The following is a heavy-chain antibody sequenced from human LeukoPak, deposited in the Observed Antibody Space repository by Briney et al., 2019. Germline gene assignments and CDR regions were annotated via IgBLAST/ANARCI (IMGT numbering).Heavy chain of an antibody. J-gene: IGHJ3*01. CDR2: ISWDSGSR. CDR3: IKDLRLDLHFDTFDF. V-gene: IGHV3-9*01. CDR1: GFTFDDYA. D-gene: IGHD1-7*01. Sequence: PGRSLRLSCIASGFTFDDYAMHWVRQAPGKGLEWVSSISWDSGSRVYADSVKGRFTISRDDGKSSLYLQMSGLTPEDTALYYCIKDLRLDLHFDTFDFWGQGTMVTVSS.